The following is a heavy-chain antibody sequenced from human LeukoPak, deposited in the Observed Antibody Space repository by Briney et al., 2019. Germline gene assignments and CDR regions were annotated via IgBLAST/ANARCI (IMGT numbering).Heavy chain of an antibody. D-gene: IGHD2-15*01. V-gene: IGHV3-11*05. CDR3: AKEVADAFDI. Sequence: KPGGSLRLSCAASGFTFSDYYMSWIRQAPGKGLEWVSYISSSSSCTNYADSVKGRFTISRDNAKNSLYLQMNSLRAEDSAVYYCAKEVADAFDIWGQGTMVTVSS. J-gene: IGHJ3*02. CDR2: ISSSSSCT. CDR1: GFTFSDYY.